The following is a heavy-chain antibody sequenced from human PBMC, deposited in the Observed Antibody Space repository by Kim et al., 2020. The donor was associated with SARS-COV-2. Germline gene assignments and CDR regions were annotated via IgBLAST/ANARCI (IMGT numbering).Heavy chain of an antibody. J-gene: IGHJ4*02. D-gene: IGHD3-3*01. CDR3: ARIREFDY. Sequence: KGTTNSAQKLQGRVTMTTDTSTSTAYMELRSLRSDDTAVYYCARIREFDYWGQGTLVTVSS. CDR2: KGTT. V-gene: IGHV1-18*01.